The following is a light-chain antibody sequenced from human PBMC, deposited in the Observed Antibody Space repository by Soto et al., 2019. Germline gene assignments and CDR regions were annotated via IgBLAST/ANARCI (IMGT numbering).Light chain of an antibody. J-gene: IGKJ5*01. CDR3: MQSTQLPPT. V-gene: IGKV4-1*01. Sequence: DIVMTQSPDSLPVSLGERATINCKSSQSLLYSSNNKNYLAWYQQKPGQPPQLLIYEVSTRVSGVPDRFSGSGSGTDFTLEISRVETDDVGIYYCMQSTQLPPTFGQGTRLGIE. CDR1: QSLLYSSNNKNY. CDR2: EVS.